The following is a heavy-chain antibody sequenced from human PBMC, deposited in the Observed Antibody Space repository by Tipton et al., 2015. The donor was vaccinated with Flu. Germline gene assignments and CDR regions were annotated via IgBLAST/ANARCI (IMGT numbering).Heavy chain of an antibody. CDR3: ARVSLDYGDYAPAFDI. CDR2: IYYSGNT. Sequence: TLSLTCTVSGGSISSISHYWGWIRQSPGKGLEWIVSIYYSGNTYYNPSLKSRVTISVDTSKNQFSLKLSSVTAADTAVYYCARVSLDYGDYAPAFDIWGQGTMVTVSS. J-gene: IGHJ3*02. D-gene: IGHD4-17*01. CDR1: GGSISSISHY. V-gene: IGHV4-39*07.